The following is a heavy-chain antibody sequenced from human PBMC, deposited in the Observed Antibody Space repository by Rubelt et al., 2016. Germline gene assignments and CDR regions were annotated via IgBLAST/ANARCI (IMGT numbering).Heavy chain of an antibody. V-gene: IGHV3-7*03. CDR3: ARDRGYNCFDL. D-gene: IGHD2-15*01. CDR2: VNPDGSAQ. Sequence: EVQLVESGGGLVQRGGSLRLSCEASGFTFSDSWMNWVRQAPGKGLDWVASVNPDGSAQYYMGSLEGRFTISRDNAKNSLYLQMNSLRAEDTAVYYCARDRGYNCFDLWGQGTRVTVSS. CDR1: GFTFSDSW. J-gene: IGHJ5*02.